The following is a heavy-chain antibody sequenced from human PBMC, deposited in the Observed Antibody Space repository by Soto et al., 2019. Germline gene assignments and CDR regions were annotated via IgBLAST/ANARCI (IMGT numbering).Heavy chain of an antibody. CDR2: INPIFGTA. V-gene: IGHV1-69*01. J-gene: IGHJ4*02. Sequence: QVQLVQSGAEVKEPVSSVKVSCKASGGTFGNYDIKWVRQAPGQGLEWMGGINPIFGTANYAQKFQGRVTITADASTSTVYLELSSLTSEDTAVYYCARGYTSAWGPPAYWGQGTLITVSS. CDR3: ARGYTSAWGPPAY. D-gene: IGHD5-18*01. CDR1: GGTFGNYD.